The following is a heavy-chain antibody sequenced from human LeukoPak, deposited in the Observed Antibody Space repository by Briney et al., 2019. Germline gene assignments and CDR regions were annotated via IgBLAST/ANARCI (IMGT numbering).Heavy chain of an antibody. CDR3: AKDLDGLGDYYFDY. D-gene: IGHD4-17*01. Sequence: GGSLRLSCAASGFTVSSNYMSWVRQAPGKGLEWVSVIYSGGSTYYADSVKGRFTISRDNSKNTLYLQMNSLRAEDTAVYYCAKDLDGLGDYYFDYWGQGTLVTVSS. CDR2: IYSGGST. J-gene: IGHJ4*02. V-gene: IGHV3-53*01. CDR1: GFTVSSNY.